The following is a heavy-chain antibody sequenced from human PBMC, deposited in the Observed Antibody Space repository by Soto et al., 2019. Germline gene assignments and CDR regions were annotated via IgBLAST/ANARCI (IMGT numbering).Heavy chain of an antibody. CDR3: ALSHTVTTDY. D-gene: IGHD4-17*01. J-gene: IGHJ4*02. CDR2: INSDGSST. CDR1: GFTLTTYA. V-gene: IGHV3-74*01. Sequence: GGSLRLSCAASGFTLTTYAMSWVRQAPGKGLVWVSRINSDGSSTSYADSVKGRFSISRDNAKNTLYLQMNSLRAEDTAVYYCALSHTVTTDYWGQGTLVTVSS.